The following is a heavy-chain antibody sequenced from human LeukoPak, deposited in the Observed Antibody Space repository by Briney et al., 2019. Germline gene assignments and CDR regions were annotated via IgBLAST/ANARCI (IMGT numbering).Heavy chain of an antibody. J-gene: IGHJ3*02. CDR2: INHSGST. D-gene: IGHD2-21*01. V-gene: IGHV4-34*01. CDR1: GGSFSGYY. CDR3: ARDKWYSLRSYAFDI. Sequence: PSETLSLTCAVYGGSFSGYYCSWIRQPPGKGLEWIGEINHSGSTNYNPSLKSRVTISVDTSKNQFSLKLSSVTAADTAVYYCARDKWYSLRSYAFDIWGQGTMVTVSS.